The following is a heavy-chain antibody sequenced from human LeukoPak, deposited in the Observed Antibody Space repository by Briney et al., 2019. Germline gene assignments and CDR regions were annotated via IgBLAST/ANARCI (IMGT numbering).Heavy chain of an antibody. Sequence: SETLSLTCTVSGGSISSYYWSWIRQPPEKGLEWIGYIYTSGSTNYHSSLKSRVTISVDTSKNQFSLKLNSVTAADTAVYYCARLDRFGANYYYMDVWGKGTSVTVSS. CDR1: GGSISSYY. CDR2: IYTSGST. V-gene: IGHV4-4*09. CDR3: ARLDRFGANYYYMDV. D-gene: IGHD3-10*01. J-gene: IGHJ6*03.